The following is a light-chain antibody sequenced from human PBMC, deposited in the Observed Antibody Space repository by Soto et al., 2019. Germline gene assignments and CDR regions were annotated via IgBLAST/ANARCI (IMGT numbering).Light chain of an antibody. V-gene: IGKV1-5*03. J-gene: IGKJ1*01. CDR3: QQYNSDPRT. CDR2: KAS. CDR1: QSISAW. Sequence: DIQMTQSPSTLSASVGDRVTITCRASQSISAWLAWYQQKPGKAPKLLIYKASSLESGVPSRFSGSGSGTEFTLTISSLQPEDFATYYCQQYNSDPRTFGQGTKVEIK.